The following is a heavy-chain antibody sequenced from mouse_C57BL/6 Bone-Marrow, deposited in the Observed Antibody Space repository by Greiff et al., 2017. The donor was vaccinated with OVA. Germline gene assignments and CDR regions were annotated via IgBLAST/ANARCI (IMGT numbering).Heavy chain of an antibody. CDR2: INPGSGGT. CDR3: ASQGYGYFHWYCDV. Sequence: VQLQESGAELVRPGTSVKVSCKASGYAFTNYLIEWVKQRPGQGLEWIGVINPGSGGTNYNEKFKGKATLTADKSSSTAYMQLSSLTSEDSAVYFCASQGYGYFHWYCDVWGTGTTVTVSS. D-gene: IGHD2-2*01. J-gene: IGHJ1*03. V-gene: IGHV1-54*01. CDR1: GYAFTNYL.